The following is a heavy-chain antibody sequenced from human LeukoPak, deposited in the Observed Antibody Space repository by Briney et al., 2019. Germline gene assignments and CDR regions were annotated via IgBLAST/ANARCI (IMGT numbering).Heavy chain of an antibody. CDR3: ARGHRGAYGDY. CDR2: INHSGST. V-gene: IGHV4-34*01. CDR1: GGPFSGYY. D-gene: IGHD5-12*01. Sequence: SETLSLTCAVYGGPFSGYYWSWIRQPPGKGLEWIGEINHSGSTNYNPSLKSRVTISVDTSKNQFSLKLSSVTAADTAVYYCARGHRGAYGDYWGQGTLVTVSS. J-gene: IGHJ4*02.